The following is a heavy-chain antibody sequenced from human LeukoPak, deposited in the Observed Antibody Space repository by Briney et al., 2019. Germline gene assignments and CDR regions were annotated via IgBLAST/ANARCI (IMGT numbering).Heavy chain of an antibody. D-gene: IGHD1-26*01. V-gene: IGHV3-53*01. CDR3: ARGNWELLPPYFDY. CDR1: GFTVSNYY. Sequence: GGSLRLSCAVSGFTVSNYYMSWVRQAPGKGLEWVSIIYSGGTKYYADSVKGRFTISRDNSKNTQYLQMNSLRVEDTAVYYCARGNWELLPPYFDYWGQGTLVTVSS. J-gene: IGHJ4*02. CDR2: IYSGGTK.